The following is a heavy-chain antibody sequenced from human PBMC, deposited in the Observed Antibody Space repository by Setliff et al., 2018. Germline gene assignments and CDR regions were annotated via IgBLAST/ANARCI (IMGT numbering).Heavy chain of an antibody. Sequence: TGGSLRLSCAASGFTVSSNYMSWVRQAPGKGLEWVSVIYSDGSTYYADSVKGRFTISRDNADNSLYLQMDILRIEDTAVYYCARAGAPAGGCYAGLESWGQGTPVTVSS. D-gene: IGHD2-15*01. J-gene: IGHJ4*02. CDR3: ARAGAPAGGCYAGLES. CDR1: GFTVSSNY. V-gene: IGHV3-53*01. CDR2: IYSDGST.